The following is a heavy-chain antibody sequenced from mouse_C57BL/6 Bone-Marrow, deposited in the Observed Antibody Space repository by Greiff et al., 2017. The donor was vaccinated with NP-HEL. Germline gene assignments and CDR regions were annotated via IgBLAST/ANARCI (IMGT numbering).Heavy chain of an antibody. D-gene: IGHD1-1*01. V-gene: IGHV14-4*01. CDR2: IDPENGDT. Sequence: VQLQQSGAELVRPGASVKLSCTASGFNIKDDYMHWVKQRPEQGLEWIGWIDPENGDTDYASKFQGKATITADTSSNTAYLQLSSLTSEDTAVYYCTPIDDYGGSYGWYFDVGGTGTTVTVTS. J-gene: IGHJ1*03. CDR1: GFNIKDDY. CDR3: TPIDDYGGSYGWYFDV.